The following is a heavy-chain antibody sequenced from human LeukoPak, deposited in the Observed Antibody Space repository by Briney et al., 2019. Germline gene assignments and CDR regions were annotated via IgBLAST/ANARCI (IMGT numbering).Heavy chain of an antibody. CDR1: GGSISSGSYY. V-gene: IGHV4-61*02. CDR2: IYTRGST. J-gene: IGHJ3*02. CDR3: ATTQAASDAFDI. Sequence: SETLSDTCTVSGGSISSGSYYWSWTRQPAGKGLEWIGRIYTRGSTNYNPSLKSRVTMTVDTSMNQFSLKLSSVTAADTAVYYCATTQAASDAFDIWGQGTMVTVSS. D-gene: IGHD2-15*01.